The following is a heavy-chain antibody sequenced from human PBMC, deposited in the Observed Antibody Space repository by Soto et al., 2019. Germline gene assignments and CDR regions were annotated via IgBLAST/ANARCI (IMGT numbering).Heavy chain of an antibody. CDR3: ARAWPSVDSYGSGVMDV. J-gene: IGHJ6*02. D-gene: IGHD5-18*01. V-gene: IGHV4-4*02. CDR2: IYHSGST. Sequence: QVQLQESGPGLVKPSGTLSVTCAVSGGSISSSNWWNWVRQPPGKGPEWIGEIYHSGSTNYNPSLRSRVTISLDKSKNQFSLRVKSVTAADTAEYYCARAWPSVDSYGSGVMDVWGQGTTVTVSS. CDR1: GGSISSSNW.